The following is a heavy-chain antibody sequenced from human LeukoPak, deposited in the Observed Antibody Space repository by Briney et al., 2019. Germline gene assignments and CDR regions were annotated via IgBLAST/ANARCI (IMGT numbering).Heavy chain of an antibody. D-gene: IGHD2-21*01. J-gene: IGHJ4*02. CDR2: ISSSSSYI. CDR1: GFTFSSYS. V-gene: IGHV3-21*01. Sequence: GGSLRLSCAASGFTFSSYSMNWVRQAPGKGLEWVSSISSSSSYIYYADSVKGRFTISRDNAKNSLYLQMNSLRAEDTAVYYCARGLGNIVVVIANNDYWGQGTLVTVSS. CDR3: ARGLGNIVVVIANNDY.